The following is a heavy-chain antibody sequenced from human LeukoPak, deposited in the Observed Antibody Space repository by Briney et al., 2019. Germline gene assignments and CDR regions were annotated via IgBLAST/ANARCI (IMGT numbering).Heavy chain of an antibody. CDR1: GFTFGDYA. V-gene: IGHV3-49*04. J-gene: IGHJ4*02. CDR3: TRYSSSWQILDY. CDR2: IRSKAYGGTT. D-gene: IGHD6-13*01. Sequence: GGSLRLSCTASGFTFGDYAMSWVRQAPGKGLEWVGFIRSKAYGGTTEYAASVKGRFTISRDDSKSIAYQQMNSLKTEDTAVYYCTRYSSSWQILDYWGQGTLVTVSS.